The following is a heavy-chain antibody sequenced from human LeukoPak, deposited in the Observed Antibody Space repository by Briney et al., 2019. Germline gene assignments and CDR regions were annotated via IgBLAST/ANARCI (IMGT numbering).Heavy chain of an antibody. Sequence: PGGSLRLSCAASGFTISSYNMNWVRQAPGKGLESISLITSSSGHIYYADSVKGRFTISRDNAKNSLYLQMNSLRAEDTAVYYCARDHGGGWYGDHFDYWGQGTLVTVSS. CDR3: ARDHGGGWYGDHFDY. V-gene: IGHV3-21*06. J-gene: IGHJ4*02. CDR2: ITSSSGHI. CDR1: GFTISSYN. D-gene: IGHD6-19*01.